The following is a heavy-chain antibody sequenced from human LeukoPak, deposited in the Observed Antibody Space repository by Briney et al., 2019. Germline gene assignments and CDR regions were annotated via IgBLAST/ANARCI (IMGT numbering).Heavy chain of an antibody. CDR3: ARDGRGYYDSSGSFDY. Sequence: PSETLSLTCTVSGGSISSSSYYWGWIRQPPGKGLEWIGSIYYSGSTNYNPSLKSRVTISVDTSKNQFSLKLSSVTAADTAVYYCARDGRGYYDSSGSFDYWGQGTLVTVSS. CDR2: IYYSGST. J-gene: IGHJ4*02. V-gene: IGHV4-39*07. D-gene: IGHD3-22*01. CDR1: GGSISSSSYY.